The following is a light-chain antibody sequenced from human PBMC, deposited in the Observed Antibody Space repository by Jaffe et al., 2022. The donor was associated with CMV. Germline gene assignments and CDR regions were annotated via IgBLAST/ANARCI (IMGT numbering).Light chain of an antibody. CDR3: QSVDSSGTNWV. CDR2: KGT. V-gene: IGLV3-25*03. J-gene: IGLJ3*02. Sequence: SYELTQPPSVSVSPGQAARISCSGDALPKQYVHWYQHKAGQAPLLVIYKGTERPSGIPGRFSGSTSGTTVTLTISGTRAEDEAAYYCQSVDSSGTNWVFGGGTKLTVL. CDR1: ALPKQY.